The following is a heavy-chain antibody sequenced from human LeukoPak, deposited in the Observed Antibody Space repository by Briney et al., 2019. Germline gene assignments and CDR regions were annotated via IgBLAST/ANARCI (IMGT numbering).Heavy chain of an antibody. Sequence: SATLSLTCTVSGGSISSSSYYWGCIRQPPGKGLEWIGSIYYSGSTYYNPSLKSRVTISVDTSKNQFSLKLSSVTAADTAVYYCATQPVAVAGPTFDYWGQGTLVTVSS. V-gene: IGHV4-39*01. CDR2: IYYSGST. CDR1: GGSISSSSYY. D-gene: IGHD6-19*01. CDR3: ATQPVAVAGPTFDY. J-gene: IGHJ4*02.